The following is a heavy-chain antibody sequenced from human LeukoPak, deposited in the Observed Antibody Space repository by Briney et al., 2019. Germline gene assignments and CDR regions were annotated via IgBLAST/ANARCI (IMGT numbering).Heavy chain of an antibody. D-gene: IGHD3-3*02. CDR3: ARDIAFAGTRPPDY. CDR2: ISHDGSNK. V-gene: IGHV3-30*04. Sequence: PGRSLRLSCAASGFTFSSYAMHWVRQAPGKGLEWLAVISHDGSNKYYADSVKGRFTISRDNSKNTLYLQMNSMRADDPAVYSCARDIAFAGTRPPDYWGQGTLVTVSS. CDR1: GFTFSSYA. J-gene: IGHJ4*02.